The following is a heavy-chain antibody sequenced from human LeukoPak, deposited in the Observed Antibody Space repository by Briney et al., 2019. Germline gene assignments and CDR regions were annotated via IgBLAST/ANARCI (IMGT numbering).Heavy chain of an antibody. V-gene: IGHV4-39*07. D-gene: IGHD4-17*01. CDR1: GASISSSSYY. Sequence: SETLSLTCSVSGASISSSSYYWGWIRQPPGKGLEWIGNIYFSGSTYYNPSLKSPFTISVDTSRNQFSLKLSSVTAADTAVYYCARATRHNGDYADFDYWGQGTLVTVSS. CDR2: IYFSGST. CDR3: ARATRHNGDYADFDY. J-gene: IGHJ4*02.